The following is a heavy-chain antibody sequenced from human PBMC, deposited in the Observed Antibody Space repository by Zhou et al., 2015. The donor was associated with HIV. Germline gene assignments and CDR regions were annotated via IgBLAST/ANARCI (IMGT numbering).Heavy chain of an antibody. Sequence: QVQLVQSGAEVKKPGSSVKVSCKASGGTFSSYAISWVRQAPGQGLEWMGWISAYNGNTNYAQKLQGRVTMTTDTSTSTAYMELRSLRSDDTAVYYCARDFGDTRAEYFQHWGQGTLVTVSS. CDR2: ISAYNGNT. J-gene: IGHJ1*01. CDR1: GGTFSSYA. CDR3: ARDFGDTRAEYFQH. D-gene: IGHD4-17*01. V-gene: IGHV1-18*01.